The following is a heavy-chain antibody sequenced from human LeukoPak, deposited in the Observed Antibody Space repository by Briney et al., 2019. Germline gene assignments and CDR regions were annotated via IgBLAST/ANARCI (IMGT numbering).Heavy chain of an antibody. CDR3: ARSKDSSGYSTSDDAFDI. V-gene: IGHV1-69*05. Sequence: SVKVSCKASGGIFSTYAISWVRQAPGQGLEWMGRIIPIFGTANYAQKFQGRVTITTDESTSTAYVELSSLRSEDTAVYYCARSKDSSGYSTSDDAFDIWGQGTMVTVSS. D-gene: IGHD3-22*01. CDR1: GGIFSTYA. CDR2: IIPIFGTA. J-gene: IGHJ3*02.